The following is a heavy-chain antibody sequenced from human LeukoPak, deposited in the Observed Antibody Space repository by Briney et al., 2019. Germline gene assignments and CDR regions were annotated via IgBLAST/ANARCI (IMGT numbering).Heavy chain of an antibody. Sequence: GASVKVSCKASGYTLTSYGISWARQAPGQRLEWMGWISAYNGNTNYAQKLQGRVTMTTDTSTSTAYMELRSLRSDDTAVYYCARRAAYDSSGYFMTDAFDIWGQGTMVTVSS. CDR2: ISAYNGNT. CDR1: GYTLTSYG. D-gene: IGHD3-22*01. V-gene: IGHV1-18*01. J-gene: IGHJ3*02. CDR3: ARRAAYDSSGYFMTDAFDI.